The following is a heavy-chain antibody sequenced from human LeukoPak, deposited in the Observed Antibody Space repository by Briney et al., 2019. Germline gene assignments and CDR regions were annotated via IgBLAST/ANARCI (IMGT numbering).Heavy chain of an antibody. CDR1: GFTFDDYA. V-gene: IGHV3-43*02. Sequence: GGSLKLSCAASGFTFDDYAMHWVRQAPGKGLEWVPLISGDGGSTYYADSVKGRFTISRDNSKNSLYLQMNSLRTEDTALYYCAKDPYDYGYFDYWGQGTLVTVSS. CDR3: AKDPYDYGYFDY. D-gene: IGHD3-16*01. CDR2: ISGDGGST. J-gene: IGHJ4*02.